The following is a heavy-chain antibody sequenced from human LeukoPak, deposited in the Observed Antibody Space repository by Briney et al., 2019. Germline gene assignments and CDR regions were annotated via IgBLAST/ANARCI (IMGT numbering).Heavy chain of an antibody. CDR2: IYYSGST. CDR3: ARDGPMYYYGSGSYSIPSYFDY. D-gene: IGHD3-10*01. Sequence: SETLSLTCTVSGVSISSYYWSWIRQPPGKGLEWIGYIYYSGSTNYNPSLKSRVTISVDTSKNQFSLKLSSVTAADTAVYYCARDGPMYYYGSGSYSIPSYFDYWGQGTLVTVSS. V-gene: IGHV4-59*12. CDR1: GVSISSYY. J-gene: IGHJ4*02.